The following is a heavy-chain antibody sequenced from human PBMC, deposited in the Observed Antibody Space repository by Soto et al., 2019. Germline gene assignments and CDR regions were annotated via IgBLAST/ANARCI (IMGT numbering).Heavy chain of an antibody. CDR1: GFTFSSYA. CDR2: ISGSGGSA. V-gene: IGHV3-23*01. CDR3: AKDRYRAQIKDFDY. Sequence: GGSLRLSCAASGFTFSSYAMSWVRQAPGKGLEWVSAISGSGGSAYYADSVKGRFTISRDNSKNTLSLQMNSLRAEDTAVYYCAKDRYRAQIKDFDYWGRGTLVTVSS. J-gene: IGHJ4*02. D-gene: IGHD3-9*01.